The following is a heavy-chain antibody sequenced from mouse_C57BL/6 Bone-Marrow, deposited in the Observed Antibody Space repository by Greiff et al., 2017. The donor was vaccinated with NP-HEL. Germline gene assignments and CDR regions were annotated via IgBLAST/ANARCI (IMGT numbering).Heavy chain of an antibody. CDR3: ARTRAQGYYYGMDY. V-gene: IGHV5-17*01. CDR1: GFTFSDYG. Sequence: EVKVVESGGGLVKPGGSLKLSCAASGFTFSDYGMHWVRQAPEKGLEWVAYISSGSSTIYYADTVKGRFTISRDHAKNTLFLQMTSLRSEDTAMYYCARTRAQGYYYGMDYWGQGTSVTVSS. D-gene: IGHD3-2*02. CDR2: ISSGSSTI. J-gene: IGHJ4*01.